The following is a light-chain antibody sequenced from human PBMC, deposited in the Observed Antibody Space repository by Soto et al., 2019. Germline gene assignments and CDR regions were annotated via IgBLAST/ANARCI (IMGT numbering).Light chain of an antibody. J-gene: IGKJ3*01. Sequence: EIVLTQSPGTLFLSPGERATLSCRASQSVSDSYLAWYQQKPGQAPRLLIYASSRATGIPDRFSGSGSGTDFTLTISRLEPEDFAVYYCQHYGTSAVFGPGTKVDIK. V-gene: IGKV3-20*01. CDR1: QSVSDSY. CDR3: QHYGTSAV. CDR2: AS.